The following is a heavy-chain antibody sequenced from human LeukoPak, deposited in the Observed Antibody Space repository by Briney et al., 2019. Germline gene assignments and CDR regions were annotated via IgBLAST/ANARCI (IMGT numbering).Heavy chain of an antibody. CDR3: ATLTGGDDAFDI. CDR2: FYTIGTT. J-gene: IGHJ3*02. D-gene: IGHD4-23*01. V-gene: IGHV4-4*07. CDR1: DGSNSSYYWSWISNY. Sequence: SETLSLTCTVSDGSNSSYYWSWISNYWSWIRQSAGKGLEWIGHFYTIGTTNYNPSLKSRVTMSVDTSKNRFSLKLSSVTAADTAVYYCATLTGGDDAFDIWGQGTMVTVSS.